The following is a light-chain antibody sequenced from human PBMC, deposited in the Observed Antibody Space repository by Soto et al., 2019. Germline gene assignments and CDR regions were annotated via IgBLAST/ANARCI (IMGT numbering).Light chain of an antibody. V-gene: IGKV1-39*01. Sequence: DIQMPHSPSPLSASFGYIVTITCRASQTISSPLSWYQQKPGKVPEXLIYATSRLQSGVPSRFSGSRSGTDFTLTISSLQPEDFAAYYCQHSYGTPAFGQGTRLEI. J-gene: IGKJ5*01. CDR2: ATS. CDR1: QTISSP. CDR3: QHSYGTPA.